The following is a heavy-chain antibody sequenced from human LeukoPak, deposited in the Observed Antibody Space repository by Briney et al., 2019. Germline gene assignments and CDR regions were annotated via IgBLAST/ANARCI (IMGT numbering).Heavy chain of an antibody. D-gene: IGHD6-13*01. CDR2: ISYDGSNK. CDR3: ARALAAAGKDYYYYMDV. Sequence: GRSLRLSCAASGFTFSSYAMHWVRQAPGKGLEWVAVISYDGSNKYYADSVKGRFTISRDNSKNTLYLQMNSLRAEDTAVYYCARALAAAGKDYYYYMDVWGKGTTVTVSS. V-gene: IGHV3-30-3*01. CDR1: GFTFSSYA. J-gene: IGHJ6*03.